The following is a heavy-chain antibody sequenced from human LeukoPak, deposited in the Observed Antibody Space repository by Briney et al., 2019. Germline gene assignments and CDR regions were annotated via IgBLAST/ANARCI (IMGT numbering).Heavy chain of an antibody. CDR1: GFIFGTYA. CDR2: MSDDESNE. Sequence: GGSLRLSCAASGFIFGTYAMHWVRQAPGKGLEWVALMSDDESNEYYADSVKGRFTVSRDNSKSTLYLQMNSLRVEDTAVCYCARGGYGDYYFDYWGQGTLVTVSS. V-gene: IGHV3-30-3*01. D-gene: IGHD4-17*01. CDR3: ARGGYGDYYFDY. J-gene: IGHJ4*02.